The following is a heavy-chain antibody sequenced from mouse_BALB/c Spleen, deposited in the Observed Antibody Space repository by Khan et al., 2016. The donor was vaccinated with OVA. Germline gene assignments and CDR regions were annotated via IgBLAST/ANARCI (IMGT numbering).Heavy chain of an antibody. CDR1: GFTFNNYG. V-gene: IGHV5-17*02. CDR3: ATSYFVVYYFDY. Sequence: EVELVESGGGLVQPGGSRKLSCAASGFTFNNYGMHWVRQAPEKGLEWVAYISGDSNTIYYVDSVKGRFTISRDNPKNTLFLQLTILMSEDTAMYYCATSYFVVYYFDYWGPGTTLTVS. J-gene: IGHJ2*01. CDR2: ISGDSNTI. D-gene: IGHD1-1*01.